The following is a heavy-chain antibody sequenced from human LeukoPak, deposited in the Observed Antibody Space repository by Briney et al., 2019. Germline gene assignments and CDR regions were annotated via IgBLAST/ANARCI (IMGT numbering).Heavy chain of an antibody. J-gene: IGHJ4*02. V-gene: IGHV3-13*01. Sequence: GGSLRLSCAASGFTFSRNDMHWVRQVTGKGLEWVSAIGTAGDTYYADSVKGRFTISRENAKNSVFLQMNTLRVGDTAVYYCAIGGGSLPFDSWGQGTLVTVSS. CDR2: IGTAGDT. D-gene: IGHD1-26*01. CDR1: GFTFSRND. CDR3: AIGGGSLPFDS.